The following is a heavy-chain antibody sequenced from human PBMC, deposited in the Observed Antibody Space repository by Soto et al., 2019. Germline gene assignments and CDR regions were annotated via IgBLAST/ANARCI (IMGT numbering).Heavy chain of an antibody. CDR3: ATDRPSRDYGDVDAFDI. V-gene: IGHV1-24*01. CDR1: GYTLTELS. CDR2: FDPEDGET. J-gene: IGHJ3*02. D-gene: IGHD4-17*01. Sequence: ASVKVSCKVSGYTLTELSMHWVRQAPGKGLEWMGGFDPEDGETIYAQKFQGRVTMTEDTSTDTAYMELSSLRSEDTAVYYCATDRPSRDYGDVDAFDIWGQGTMVTGSS.